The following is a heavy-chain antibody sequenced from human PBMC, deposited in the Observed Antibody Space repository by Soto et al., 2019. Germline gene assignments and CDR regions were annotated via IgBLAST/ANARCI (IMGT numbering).Heavy chain of an antibody. CDR3: ASLDCSTTSCYGGFFQY. J-gene: IGHJ1*01. CDR1: GDSISGGF. Sequence: SETLSLTCSVSGDSISGGFWTWIRQPPGKGLEWIGYIYSTGDTIYSPSLKSRVTISVDTSKNQFSLNLSSVTAADTAVYYCASLDCSTTSCYGGFFQYWGQGTLVTVSS. CDR2: IYSTGDT. V-gene: IGHV4-59*08. D-gene: IGHD2-2*01.